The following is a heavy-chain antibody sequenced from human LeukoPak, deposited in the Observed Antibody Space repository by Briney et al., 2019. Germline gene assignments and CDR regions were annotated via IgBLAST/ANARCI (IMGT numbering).Heavy chain of an antibody. CDR3: ARDVPNPYIAVAEVGDAFDI. J-gene: IGHJ3*02. D-gene: IGHD6-19*01. CDR1: GFTFSSYW. CDR2: IKQDGSEK. Sequence: PGGSLRLSCAASGFTFSSYWMSWVRQAPGKGLEWVANIKQDGSEKYYVDSVKGRFTISRDNAKNSLYLQMNSLRAEDTAVYYCARDVPNPYIAVAEVGDAFDIWGQGTMVTVSS. V-gene: IGHV3-7*01.